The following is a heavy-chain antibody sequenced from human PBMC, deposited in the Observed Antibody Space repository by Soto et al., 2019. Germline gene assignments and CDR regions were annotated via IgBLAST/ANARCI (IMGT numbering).Heavy chain of an antibody. CDR3: ARESTVTTSRYYYYYYGMDV. Sequence: ASVKVSCKASGYTFTSYYMHWVRQAPGQGLEWMGIINPSGGSTSYAQKFQGRVTMTRDTSTSTVYMELSSLRSEDTAVYYCARESTVTTSRYYYYYYGMDVWGQGTTVTVSS. V-gene: IGHV1-46*01. J-gene: IGHJ6*02. CDR1: GYTFTSYY. CDR2: INPSGGST. D-gene: IGHD4-4*01.